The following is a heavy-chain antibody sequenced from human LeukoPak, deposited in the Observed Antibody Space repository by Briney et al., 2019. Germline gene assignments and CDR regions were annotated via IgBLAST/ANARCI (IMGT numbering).Heavy chain of an antibody. CDR3: ARAYHSSWYLNWFDP. V-gene: IGHV4-38-2*01. J-gene: IGHJ5*02. Sequence: SETLSLTCAVSGCSISSGYYWGGIRQHPWKGLEWIGSIYHNGNTYYNPSLKSRVTISVDTSKNEFSLKLSSVTAADTAVYYCARAYHSSWYLNWFDPWGQGTLVTVSS. D-gene: IGHD6-13*01. CDR1: GCSISSGYY. CDR2: IYHNGNT.